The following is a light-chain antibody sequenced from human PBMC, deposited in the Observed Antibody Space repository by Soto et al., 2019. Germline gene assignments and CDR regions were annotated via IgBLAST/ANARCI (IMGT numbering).Light chain of an antibody. Sequence: EIVLPQSPGPLSLSPGERATLSWRGSQSVSSSYLAWYQKKPGQAPRLLIYGASTRATGIPARFSGSGSGTDCTLTISRLEPEEVAVYYCQQYGSSPITFGQGTRLEIK. CDR1: QSVSSSY. CDR2: GAS. CDR3: QQYGSSPIT. J-gene: IGKJ5*01. V-gene: IGKV3-20*01.